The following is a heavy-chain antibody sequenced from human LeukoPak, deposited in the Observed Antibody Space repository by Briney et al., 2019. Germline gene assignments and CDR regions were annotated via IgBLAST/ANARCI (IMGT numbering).Heavy chain of an antibody. CDR3: TRGSSGRRDN. CDR1: GYTFTSCD. V-gene: IGHV1-8*01. Sequence: ASVKVSCKASGYTFTSCDINWVRQTTGQGLEWMGWMNPNSGNTGYGQSFQGRITMTRDISIGTAYMELSNLTSEDTAIYYCTRGSSGRRDNWGQGTLVTVSA. CDR2: MNPNSGNT. D-gene: IGHD6-19*01. J-gene: IGHJ4*02.